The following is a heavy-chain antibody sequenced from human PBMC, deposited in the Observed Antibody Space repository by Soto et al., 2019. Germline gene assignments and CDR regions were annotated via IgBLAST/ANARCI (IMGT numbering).Heavy chain of an antibody. CDR1: GFTFITYP. V-gene: IGHV3-23*01. Sequence: VGSRMPSCRASGFTFITYPMSWVPPDLGKRLEWASLVRAPAGTTYYTDSVKGRLTISRDNSRNTVYLQMNSLRADDTAVYYCAKDRLAGGFDYWGQGTLVTVSS. CDR3: AKDRLAGGFDY. J-gene: IGHJ4*02. D-gene: IGHD3-16*01. CDR2: VRAPAGTT.